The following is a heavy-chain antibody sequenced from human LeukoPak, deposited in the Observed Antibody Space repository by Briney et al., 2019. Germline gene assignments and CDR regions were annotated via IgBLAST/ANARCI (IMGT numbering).Heavy chain of an antibody. D-gene: IGHD4-17*01. J-gene: IGHJ6*02. CDR2: IYYSGST. CDR3: ARALTTVNFYYYYGMDV. V-gene: IGHV4-31*03. CDR1: GGSISSGGYY. Sequence: SQTLSLTCNVSGGSISSGGYYWSWIRQHQGQGLEWIGYIYYSGSTYYNPSLKSRVTISVDTSKNQFSLKLSSVTAADTAVYYCARALTTVNFYYYYGMDVWGQGTTVTVSS.